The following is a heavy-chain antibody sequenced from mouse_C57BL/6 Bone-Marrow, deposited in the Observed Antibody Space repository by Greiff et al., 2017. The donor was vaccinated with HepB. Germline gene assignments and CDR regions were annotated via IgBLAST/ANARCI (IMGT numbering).Heavy chain of an antibody. J-gene: IGHJ1*03. CDR1: GYTFTSYW. D-gene: IGHD2-4*01. CDR2: IYPGSGST. V-gene: IGHV1-55*01. Sequence: QVQLQQSGAELVKPGASVKMSCKASGYTFTSYWITWVKQRPGQGLEWIGDIYPGSGSTNYNEKFKSKATLTVDTSSSTAYMQLSSLTSEDSAVYDCARDYDYDGYWYFDVWGTGTTVTVSS. CDR3: ARDYDYDGYWYFDV.